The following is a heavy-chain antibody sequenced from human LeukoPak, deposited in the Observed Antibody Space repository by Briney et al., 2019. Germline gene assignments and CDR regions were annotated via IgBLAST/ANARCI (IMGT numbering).Heavy chain of an antibody. Sequence: GASVKVSCKASGYTFTSYYMHWVRQAPGQGLEWMGIINPSGGSTSYAQKFQGRVTMTRDMSTSTVYMELSSLRSEDTAVYYCARDVAVAGGAGYFDYWGQGTLVTVSS. CDR3: ARDVAVAGGAGYFDY. D-gene: IGHD6-19*01. CDR2: INPSGGST. V-gene: IGHV1-46*01. J-gene: IGHJ4*02. CDR1: GYTFTSYY.